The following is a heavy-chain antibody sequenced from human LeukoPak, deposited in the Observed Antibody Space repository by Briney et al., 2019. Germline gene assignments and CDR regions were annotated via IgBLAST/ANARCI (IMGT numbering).Heavy chain of an antibody. CDR1: GGSISSSSYY. Sequence: SETLSLTCTVPGGSISSSSYYWGWIRQPPGKGLEWIGSIYYSGSTYYNPSLKSRVTISVDTSKNQFSLKLSSVTAADTAVYYCARGDVLLWFGEFSNWFDPWGQGTLVTVSS. V-gene: IGHV4-39*01. J-gene: IGHJ5*02. CDR2: IYYSGST. D-gene: IGHD3-10*01. CDR3: ARGDVLLWFGEFSNWFDP.